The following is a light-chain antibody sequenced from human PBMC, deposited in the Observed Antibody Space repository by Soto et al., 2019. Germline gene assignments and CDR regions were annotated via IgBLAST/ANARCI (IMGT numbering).Light chain of an antibody. V-gene: IGLV1-44*01. Sequence: QSVLTQPPSASGTPGQRVTISCSGGSSNIGTNAVNWYQQPPGTAPKLLIYNNNQRPSGVSNRFSGSKSGNTASLTISGLQAEDEADYYCSSYTSSSTPYVSGTGTKVTVL. J-gene: IGLJ1*01. CDR2: NNN. CDR3: SSYTSSSTPYV. CDR1: SSNIGTNA.